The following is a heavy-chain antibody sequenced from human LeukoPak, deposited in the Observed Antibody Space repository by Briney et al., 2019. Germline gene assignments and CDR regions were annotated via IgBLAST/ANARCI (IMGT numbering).Heavy chain of an antibody. CDR2: TSYDGSNK. V-gene: IGHV3-30*01. D-gene: IGHD3-10*01. Sequence: PGGSLRLSCAASGFTFSSYAMHWVRQAPGKGLEWVAVTSYDGSNKYYADSVKGRFTISRDNSKNTLYLQMNSLRAEDTAVYYCARDPGFGTHFDYWGQGTLVTVSS. CDR1: GFTFSSYA. CDR3: ARDPGFGTHFDY. J-gene: IGHJ4*02.